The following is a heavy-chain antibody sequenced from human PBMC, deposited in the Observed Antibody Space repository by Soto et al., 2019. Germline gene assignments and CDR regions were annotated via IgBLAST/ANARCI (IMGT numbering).Heavy chain of an antibody. Sequence: SETLSLTCTVSGGSISGYYWSWVRQPAGKGLEWVGRIYSDGTTNYSPSLKSRVTMSLDTSKDQFSLHLNSVTAADTAVYYCSRVGCSNSECYTGGMDVWGQGTTVTVSS. CDR2: IYSDGTT. CDR3: SRVGCSNSECYTGGMDV. V-gene: IGHV4-4*07. CDR1: GGSISGYY. J-gene: IGHJ6*02. D-gene: IGHD2-2*01.